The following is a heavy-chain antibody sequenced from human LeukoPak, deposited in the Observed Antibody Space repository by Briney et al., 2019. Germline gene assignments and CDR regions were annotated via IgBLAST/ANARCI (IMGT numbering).Heavy chain of an antibody. CDR3: ARDPEEFRYYYYMDV. D-gene: IGHD1-14*01. CDR2: ISSSGSTI. Sequence: GGSLRLSCAASRFTFSSYEMNWVRQAPGKGLELVSYISSSGSTIYYADSVKGRFTISRDNAKNSLYLQMNSLRAEDTAVYYCARDPEEFRYYYYMDVWGKGTTVTISS. V-gene: IGHV3-48*03. CDR1: RFTFSSYE. J-gene: IGHJ6*03.